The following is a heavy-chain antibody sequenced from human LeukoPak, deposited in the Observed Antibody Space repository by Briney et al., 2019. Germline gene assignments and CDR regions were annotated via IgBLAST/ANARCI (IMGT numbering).Heavy chain of an antibody. V-gene: IGHV3-53*01. D-gene: IGHD1-26*01. CDR2: IYSDGNT. J-gene: IGHJ1*01. CDR3: VREREGSNSEH. Sequence: GGSLRLSCAASGFIVSNNRLSWVRQAPGMGLEWVSTIYSDGNTYYPDSVKGRFTISRDGSKNTLYLQLNSLRTEDTAIYYCVREREGSNSEHWGQGTLVTVSS. CDR1: GFIVSNNR.